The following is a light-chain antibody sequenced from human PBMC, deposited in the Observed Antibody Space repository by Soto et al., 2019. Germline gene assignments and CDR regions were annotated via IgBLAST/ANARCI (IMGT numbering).Light chain of an antibody. CDR1: QSISSY. CDR2: AES. V-gene: IGKV1-39*01. CDR3: QQSYSNPPYT. Sequence: DIPMTQSPSSLSASVGARVTITCRASQSISSYFNWYQQKPGKDHKLLIYAESSLPSGVPTRFTGSGSGTDFTLTISSLQTEDFATYYCQQSYSNPPYTFGQGTKLDIK. J-gene: IGKJ2*01.